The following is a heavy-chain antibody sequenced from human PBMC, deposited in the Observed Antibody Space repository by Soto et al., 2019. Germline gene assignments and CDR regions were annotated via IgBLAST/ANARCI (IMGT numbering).Heavy chain of an antibody. J-gene: IGHJ6*02. CDR1: GGTFSSYA. CDR2: IIPIFGTA. D-gene: IGHD5-18*01. CDR3: ARRGVTAMDFYYYYYCMDV. Sequence: SVKVSCTASGGTFSSYAISWVRQAPGQGLEWIGGIIPIFGTANYAEKLHGRVTITAYKSTSTAYMELSSLSSDDTAVYYCARRGVTAMDFYYYYYCMDVWGQGTTVTVSS. V-gene: IGHV1-69*06.